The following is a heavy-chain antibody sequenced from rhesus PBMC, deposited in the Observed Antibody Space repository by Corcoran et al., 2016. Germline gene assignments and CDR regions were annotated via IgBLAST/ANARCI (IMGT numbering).Heavy chain of an antibody. CDR1: GGSISSSNW. CDR2: IYGCSGGT. CDR3: ARSYKVSSGLSWYFDL. D-gene: IGHD6S26*01. V-gene: IGHV4S7*01. Sequence: QVQLQESGPGLVKPSETLSLTCAVSGGSISSSNWWSWIRQSPGKGLEWIGYIYGCSGGTRHHPSLKARVTMSTDTSKNQFSLKLSSVTAADTAVYYCARSYKVSSGLSWYFDLWGPGTPITISS. J-gene: IGHJ2*01.